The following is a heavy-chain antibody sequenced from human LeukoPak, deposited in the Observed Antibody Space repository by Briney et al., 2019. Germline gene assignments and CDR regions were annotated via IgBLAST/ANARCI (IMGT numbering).Heavy chain of an antibody. D-gene: IGHD3-10*01. V-gene: IGHV4-39*07. Sequence: SETLSLTCTVSGGSISSSSYYWGWIRQPPGKGLEWIGSIYYSGSTYYNPSLKSRVTISVDTSKNQFSLKLSSVTAADTAVYYCARDFHSNGSGGNYWGQGTLVTVSS. J-gene: IGHJ4*02. CDR3: ARDFHSNGSGGNY. CDR1: GGSISSSSYY. CDR2: IYYSGST.